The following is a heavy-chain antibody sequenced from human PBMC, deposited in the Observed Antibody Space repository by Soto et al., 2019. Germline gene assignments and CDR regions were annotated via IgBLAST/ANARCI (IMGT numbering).Heavy chain of an antibody. D-gene: IGHD3-10*01. J-gene: IGHJ6*03. CDR1: GFTFSSYG. CDR2: IWYDGSKK. Sequence: GGSLRLSCAASGFTFSSYGMHWVRQAPGKGLEWVAVIWYDGSKKYYEDFVKGRLTISRDNSKNTLYLQMNSLRGEDTAVYYCASGRGKGTAGSDFYMDARGKGPTIT. CDR3: ASGRGKGTAGSDFYMDA. V-gene: IGHV3-33*01.